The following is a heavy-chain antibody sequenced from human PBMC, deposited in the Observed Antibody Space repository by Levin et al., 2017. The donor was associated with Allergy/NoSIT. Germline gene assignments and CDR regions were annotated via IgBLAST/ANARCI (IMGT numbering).Heavy chain of an antibody. CDR3: ARDLGYYYGSGSDTSPGYFDY. Sequence: GGSLRLSCAASGFTFSSYWMHWVRQAPGKGLVWVSRINSDGSSTSYADSVKGRFTISRDNAKNTLYLQMNSLRAEDTAVYYCARDLGYYYGSGSDTSPGYFDYWGQGTLVTVSS. D-gene: IGHD3-10*01. CDR2: INSDGSST. J-gene: IGHJ4*02. CDR1: GFTFSSYW. V-gene: IGHV3-74*01.